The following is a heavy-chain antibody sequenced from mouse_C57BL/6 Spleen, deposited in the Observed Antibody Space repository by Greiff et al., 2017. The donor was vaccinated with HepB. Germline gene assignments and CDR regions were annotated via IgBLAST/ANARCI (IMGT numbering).Heavy chain of an antibody. CDR2: IDPSDSYT. Sequence: QVQLQQPGAELVMPGASVKLSCKASGYTFTSYWMHWVKQRPGQGLEWIGEIDPSDSYTNYNQKFKGKSTLTVDKSSSTAYMQLSSLTSEDSAVYYCARQKDITTVFDYWGQGTTLTVSS. D-gene: IGHD1-1*01. CDR3: ARQKDITTVFDY. V-gene: IGHV1-69*01. CDR1: GYTFTSYW. J-gene: IGHJ2*01.